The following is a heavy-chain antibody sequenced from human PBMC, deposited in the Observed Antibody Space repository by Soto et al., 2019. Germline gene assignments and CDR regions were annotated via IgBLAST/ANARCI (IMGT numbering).Heavy chain of an antibody. Sequence: PXGSRRLSCAASGFPFSSYGRSWVRQAPGKGLEWVSGISGGGSNTFYADSVKGRFTISRDNSKNTLLLQMNSLGAEDTAVYYCAKDSNKYSSSLRGRYFDSWGQGFGVTVSS. CDR1: GFPFSSYG. CDR3: AKDSNKYSSSLRGRYFDS. D-gene: IGHD4-4*01. J-gene: IGHJ4*02. CDR2: ISGGGSNT. V-gene: IGHV3-23*01.